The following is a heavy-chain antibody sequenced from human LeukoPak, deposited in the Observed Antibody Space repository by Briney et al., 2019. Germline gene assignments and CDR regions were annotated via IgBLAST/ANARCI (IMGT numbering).Heavy chain of an antibody. CDR2: IYPGDSDT. V-gene: IGHV5-51*01. CDR1: GYSFTSYW. Sequence: PGESLQISCQGSGYSFTSYWIGWVRQMPGKGLEWMGIIYPGDSDTRYSPSFQGQVTISADKSISTAYLQWSSLKASDTAMYYCARLPVILTGYYVYYYYGMDVWGQGTTVTVSS. J-gene: IGHJ6*02. CDR3: ARLPVILTGYYVYYYYGMDV. D-gene: IGHD3-9*01.